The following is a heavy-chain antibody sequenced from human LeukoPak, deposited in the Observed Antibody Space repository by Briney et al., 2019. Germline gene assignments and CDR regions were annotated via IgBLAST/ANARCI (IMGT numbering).Heavy chain of an antibody. J-gene: IGHJ5*02. Sequence: SETLSLTCTVSGGSISSYYWSWLRQPPEKGLEWIGYIYYTGSTNYNPSLRSRVTISVDTSKNQFSLKLSSVTAADTAVYYCARATTGEPYSWFDPWGQGTLVTVSS. D-gene: IGHD7-27*01. CDR3: ARATTGEPYSWFDP. CDR2: IYYTGST. CDR1: GGSISSYY. V-gene: IGHV4-59*01.